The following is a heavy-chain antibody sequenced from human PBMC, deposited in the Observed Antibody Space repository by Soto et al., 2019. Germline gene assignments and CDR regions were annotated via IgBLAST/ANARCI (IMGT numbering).Heavy chain of an antibody. V-gene: IGHV1-24*01. Sequence: GASVKVSCKVSGYTLTELSMHWVRQAPGKGLEWMGGFDPEDGETIYAQKFQGRVTMTEDTSTDTAYMELSSLRSEDTAVYYCATSSGHSQDYYYYGMDVWGQGTTVTVSS. J-gene: IGHJ6*02. CDR1: GYTLTELS. CDR3: ATSSGHSQDYYYYGMDV. D-gene: IGHD3-22*01. CDR2: FDPEDGET.